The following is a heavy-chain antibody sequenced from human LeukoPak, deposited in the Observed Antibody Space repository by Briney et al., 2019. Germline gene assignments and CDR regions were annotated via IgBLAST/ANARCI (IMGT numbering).Heavy chain of an antibody. J-gene: IGHJ4*02. CDR1: GFTFSNYW. D-gene: IGHD3-10*01. Sequence: GGSLRLSCAASGFTFSNYWVSWFRQAPGQGLEWVASIKQDGSERNYVDSVKGRFSISRDNAKNSLFLQLNSLRAEDTAVYYCARVRKLRTRGVMDPLDYWGQGTLVTVSS. CDR2: IKQDGSER. CDR3: ARVRKLRTRGVMDPLDY. V-gene: IGHV3-7*01.